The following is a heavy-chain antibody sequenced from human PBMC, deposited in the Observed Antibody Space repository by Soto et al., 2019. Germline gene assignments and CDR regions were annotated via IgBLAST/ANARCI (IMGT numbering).Heavy chain of an antibody. J-gene: IGHJ5*01. V-gene: IGHV1-18*04. CDR3: ARVESSWYWFDY. CDR2: ISAYNGNT. D-gene: IGHD6-13*01. Sequence: ASVKVSCKASGYTFTSYGISWVRQAPGQGLEWMGWISAYNGNTNYAQKLQGRVTMTTDTSTSTAYMGLRSLRSDDTAVYYCARVESSWYWFDYWGQGTPVTVSS. CDR1: GYTFTSYG.